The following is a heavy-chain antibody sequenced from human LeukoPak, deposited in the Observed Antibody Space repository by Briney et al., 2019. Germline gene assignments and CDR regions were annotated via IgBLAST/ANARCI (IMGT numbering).Heavy chain of an antibody. J-gene: IGHJ4*02. CDR2: KYYSGST. CDR1: GVSINTCCYY. D-gene: IGHD5-18*01. CDR3: ARGRSYGFDFDS. Sequence: PSETLSRTCDVSGVSINTCCYYWTWIRQPPGKGLGWIGYKYYSGSTRYNSSLRSRLTISLDSSKNQFSLRLTSVTAADTAVYYCARGRSYGFDFDSWGPGPLVIVSS. V-gene: IGHV4-61*01.